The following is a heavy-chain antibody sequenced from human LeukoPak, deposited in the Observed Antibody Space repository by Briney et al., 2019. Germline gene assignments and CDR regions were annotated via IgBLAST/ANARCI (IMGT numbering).Heavy chain of an antibody. D-gene: IGHD1-26*01. J-gene: IGHJ6*03. Sequence: GGSLRLSCAASGFTFSNYWMHWVRQAPGKGLVWVSRINSDGINTSYADSVKGRFTISRDNARNSLYLQMNSLRAEDTAVYYCARDPYSGTYGDTYYYYMDVWGKGTTVTISS. CDR3: ARDPYSGTYGDTYYYYMDV. V-gene: IGHV3-74*01. CDR2: INSDGINT. CDR1: GFTFSNYW.